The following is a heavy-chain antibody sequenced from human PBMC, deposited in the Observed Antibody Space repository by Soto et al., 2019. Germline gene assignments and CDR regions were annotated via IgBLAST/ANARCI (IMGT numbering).Heavy chain of an antibody. D-gene: IGHD5-12*01. J-gene: IGHJ4*02. CDR1: GDFLSSYY. CDR3: AAGGGLPRYY. Sequence: SETLSLTCTVSGDFLSSYYWSWIRQSPVKGLEWIGYIYYSGITNYNASLKSRVTMSIDTSKNQFSLKLNSVTAADTAVYYCAAGGGLPRYYWGQGTLVTVSS. CDR2: IYYSGIT. V-gene: IGHV4-59*01.